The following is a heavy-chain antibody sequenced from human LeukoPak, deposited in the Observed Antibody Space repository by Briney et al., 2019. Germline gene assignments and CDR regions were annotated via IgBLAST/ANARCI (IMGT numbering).Heavy chain of an antibody. CDR2: INPNSGGT. CDR1: GYTFTGYY. J-gene: IGHJ4*02. V-gene: IGHV1-2*02. D-gene: IGHD5-12*01. CDR3: ARDLNNGYEIFDY. Sequence: ASVTVSCKASGYTFTGYYMHWVRQAPGQGLEWMGWINPNSGGTNYAQKFQGRVTMTRDTSISTAYMELSRLRSDDTAVYYCARDLNNGYEIFDYWGQGTLVTVSS.